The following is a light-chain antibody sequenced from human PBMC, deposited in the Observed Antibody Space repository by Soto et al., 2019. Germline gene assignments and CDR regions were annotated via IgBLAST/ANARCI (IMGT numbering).Light chain of an antibody. CDR1: QSVSSN. V-gene: IGKV3-15*01. CDR3: QQYSNWPSWT. J-gene: IGKJ1*01. CDR2: GAS. Sequence: EILMTQSPATLSVSPGERATVSCRASQSVSSNLAWYQQKPGQAPRLLIYGASTRATGIPARFSGSGSGTEFTHTISSLQSEDFAVYYCQQYSNWPSWTFGQGTKVDIK.